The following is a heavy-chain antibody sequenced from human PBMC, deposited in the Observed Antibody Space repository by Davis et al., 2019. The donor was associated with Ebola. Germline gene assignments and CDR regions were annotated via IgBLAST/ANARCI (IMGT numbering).Heavy chain of an antibody. Sequence: SETLSLTCAVYGGSFSGYYWSWIRQPPGKGLEWIGEINHSGSTNYNPSVKSRVTISGDTSRNQFSLRLRSVTAADTAVYYCARHPRNPGADVWGQGTTVTVSS. J-gene: IGHJ6*02. CDR2: INHSGST. D-gene: IGHD3-10*01. V-gene: IGHV4-34*01. CDR1: GGSFSGYY. CDR3: ARHPRNPGADV.